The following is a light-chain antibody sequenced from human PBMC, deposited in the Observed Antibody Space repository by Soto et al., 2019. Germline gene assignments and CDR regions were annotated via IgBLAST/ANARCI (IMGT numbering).Light chain of an antibody. V-gene: IGKV3D-15*01. CDR3: QQYNNWWT. CDR2: GAS. CDR1: QSVSNN. J-gene: IGKJ1*01. Sequence: EIVFTQFPGTLSLSPGERATPSLRASQSVSNNYLAWYQQKPGQAPRLLIYGASNRATGIPARFSGSGSGTEFTLTITSLQSEDSAVYYCQQYNNWWTFGQGTKVDIK.